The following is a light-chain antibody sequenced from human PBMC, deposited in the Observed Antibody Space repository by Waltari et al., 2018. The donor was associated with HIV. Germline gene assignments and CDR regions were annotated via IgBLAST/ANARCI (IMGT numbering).Light chain of an antibody. CDR1: DIGTRS. Sequence: KTATLTCEGSDIGTRSVHWYRQKPGQAPVLVIYYDGERPSGIAERFSGSNSGNTATLTISRVGVGDEADYYCQVWDANTDVVFGTGTKLTVL. CDR2: YDG. CDR3: QVWDANTDVV. J-gene: IGLJ2*01. V-gene: IGLV3-21*04.